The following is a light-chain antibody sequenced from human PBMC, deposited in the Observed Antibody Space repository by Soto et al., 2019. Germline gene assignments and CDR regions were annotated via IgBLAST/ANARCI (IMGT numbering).Light chain of an antibody. J-gene: IGLJ1*01. CDR3: SSYTTSNTRQIV. CDR1: SSDVGGYNY. Sequence: QSALTQPASVSGSPGQSITISCTGTSSDVGGYNYVSWYQHHPGKARKLMIFDVSNRPSGVSNRFSGSKSGNTASLTISGLQPEDEADYYCSSYTTSNTRQIVFGTGTRSPS. CDR2: DVS. V-gene: IGLV2-14*03.